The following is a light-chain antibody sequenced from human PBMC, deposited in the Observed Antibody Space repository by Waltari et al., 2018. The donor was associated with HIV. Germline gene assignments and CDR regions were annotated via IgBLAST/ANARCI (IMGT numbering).Light chain of an antibody. CDR1: NIGNSD. Sequence: SYVLTQPPSISVAPGKTAKITCGGNNIGNSDVHWYQQKAGQAPILVIYDDDDRPSGIPERFSGSNSENTATLTINRIEVGDEADYYCQVWDSGSDHVFGSGTTVTVL. CDR3: QVWDSGSDHV. V-gene: IGLV3-21*01. CDR2: DDD. J-gene: IGLJ1*01.